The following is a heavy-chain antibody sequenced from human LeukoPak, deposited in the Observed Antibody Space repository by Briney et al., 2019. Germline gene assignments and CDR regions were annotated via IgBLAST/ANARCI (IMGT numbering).Heavy chain of an antibody. J-gene: IGHJ4*02. CDR3: ARDAGYSSSWDDY. V-gene: IGHV3-21*01. CDR1: GFTFSSYS. CDR2: ISSSSSYI. Sequence: PGGSLRLSCAASGFTFSSYSMNWVRQAPGKGLEWVSSISSSSSYIYYADSVKGRFTISRDNAKNSLYLQMNSLRAEGTAVYYCARDAGYSSSWDDYWGQGTLVTVSS. D-gene: IGHD6-13*01.